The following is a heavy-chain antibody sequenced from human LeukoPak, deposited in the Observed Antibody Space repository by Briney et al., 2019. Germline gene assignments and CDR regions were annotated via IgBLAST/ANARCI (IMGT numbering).Heavy chain of an antibody. D-gene: IGHD7-27*01. V-gene: IGHV4-31*03. J-gene: IGHJ3*02. CDR1: GGSISSSSVY. CDR3: ARDAGDDAFDI. Sequence: SETLSLTCTVSGGSISSSSVYWGWIRQPPGKGLEWIGYIYYSGSTYYNPSLKSRVTISVDTSKNQFSLKLSSVTAADTAVYYCARDAGDDAFDIWGQGTMVTVSS. CDR2: IYYSGST.